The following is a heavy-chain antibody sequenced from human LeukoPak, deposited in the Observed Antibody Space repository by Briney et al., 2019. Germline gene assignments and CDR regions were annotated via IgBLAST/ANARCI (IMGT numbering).Heavy chain of an antibody. J-gene: IGHJ5*02. Sequence: ASVTVSCKASGGTFSSYAISWVRQAPGQGLEWMGGIIPIFGTANYAQKFQGRVTITADESTSTAYMELSSLRSEDTAVYYCARGPESHDYGDYGNWFDPWGQGTLVTVSS. CDR1: GGTFSSYA. V-gene: IGHV1-69*13. D-gene: IGHD4-17*01. CDR3: ARGPESHDYGDYGNWFDP. CDR2: IIPIFGTA.